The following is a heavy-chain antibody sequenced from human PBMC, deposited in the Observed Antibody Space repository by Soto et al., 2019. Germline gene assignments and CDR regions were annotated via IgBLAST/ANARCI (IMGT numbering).Heavy chain of an antibody. CDR2: ISNDGSNK. Sequence: GGSLRLSCAASGFIFSTYVMHWVRQAPGKGLEWVAVISNDGSNKHYADSVKGRFTISRDNSKSTLYAQMNSLRAEDTAVYYCARSYCGDDCALDHWGQGTLVTVSS. CDR1: GFIFSTYV. V-gene: IGHV3-30-3*01. CDR3: ARSYCGDDCALDH. D-gene: IGHD2-21*02. J-gene: IGHJ4*02.